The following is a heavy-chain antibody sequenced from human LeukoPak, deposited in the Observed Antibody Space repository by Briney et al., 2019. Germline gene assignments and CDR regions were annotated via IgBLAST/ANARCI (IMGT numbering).Heavy chain of an antibody. V-gene: IGHV1-18*04. Sequence: GASVKVSCKASGYTFTSYGISWVRQAPGQGLDWMGWISAYNGNTNYAQKLQGRVTMNTDTSTSTAYMELRSLRSDDTAVYYCARAAGSGSYYKNGAFDIWGQGKMVTVSS. CDR1: GYTFTSYG. D-gene: IGHD3-10*01. CDR2: ISAYNGNT. J-gene: IGHJ3*02. CDR3: ARAAGSGSYYKNGAFDI.